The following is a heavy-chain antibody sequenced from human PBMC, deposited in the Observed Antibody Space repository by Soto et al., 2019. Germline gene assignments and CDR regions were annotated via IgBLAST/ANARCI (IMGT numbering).Heavy chain of an antibody. V-gene: IGHV3-53*01. CDR3: ASTLRELSPNSFDY. CDR2: IYSGGST. D-gene: IGHD3-16*02. J-gene: IGHJ4*02. Sequence: VGSLRLSCAASGFTVSSNYMSWVRQAPGKGLEWVSVIYSGGSTYYADSVKGRFTISRDNSKNTLYLQMNSLRAEDTAVYYCASTLRELSPNSFDYWGQGTLVTVSS. CDR1: GFTVSSNY.